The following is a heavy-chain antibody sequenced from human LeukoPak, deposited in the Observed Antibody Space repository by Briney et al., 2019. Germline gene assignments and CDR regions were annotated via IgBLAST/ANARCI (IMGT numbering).Heavy chain of an antibody. CDR1: GGSFSGYY. V-gene: IGHV4-34*01. Sequence: SETLSLTCAVSGGSFSGYYWSWIRQPPGKGLEWIGEINHSGSTYYNPSLKSRVTISVDTSKNQFSLKLSSVTAADTAVYYCARRKGYCSGGSCYSGIRFDPWGQGTLVTVSS. CDR2: INHSGST. D-gene: IGHD2-15*01. J-gene: IGHJ5*02. CDR3: ARRKGYCSGGSCYSGIRFDP.